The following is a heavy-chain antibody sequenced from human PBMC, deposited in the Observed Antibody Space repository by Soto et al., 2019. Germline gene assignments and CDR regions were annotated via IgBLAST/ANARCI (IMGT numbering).Heavy chain of an antibody. CDR1: GLTFSNYG. CDR3: AKFSEWLSRNGDFAF. Sequence: PGGYLRLSCAASGLTFSNYGMSWVRQAPGKGLEWVSAISGSGDSTYYADSVRGRFRISRDNSKNTLYFQMNSLRAEDTAVYYCAKFSEWLSRNGDFAFWGQGSLVTVSS. V-gene: IGHV3-23*01. D-gene: IGHD3-3*01. J-gene: IGHJ4*02. CDR2: ISGSGDST.